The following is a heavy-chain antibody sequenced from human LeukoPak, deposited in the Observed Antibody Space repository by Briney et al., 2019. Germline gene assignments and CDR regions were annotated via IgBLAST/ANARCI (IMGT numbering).Heavy chain of an antibody. D-gene: IGHD6-6*01. J-gene: IGHJ6*02. CDR1: GYTFASYG. Sequence: ASVKVSCKASGYTFASYGISWVRQAPGQGLGWMGWISAYNGNTNYAQKLQGRVTMTTDTSTSTAYMELRSLRSDDTAVYYCARDRSIAAPLNYYYYYGMDVWGQGTTVTVSS. CDR3: ARDRSIAAPLNYYYYYGMDV. CDR2: ISAYNGNT. V-gene: IGHV1-18*01.